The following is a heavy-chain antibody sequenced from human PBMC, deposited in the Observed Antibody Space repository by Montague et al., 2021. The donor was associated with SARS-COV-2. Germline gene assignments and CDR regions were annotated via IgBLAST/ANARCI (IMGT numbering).Heavy chain of an antibody. CDR3: ARPNYDILTGYYTVLDY. Sequence: PALVKPTQTFTLTCTFSGFSLSTSGMCVSWIRQPPGKALEWLALIDWDDDKYYSTSLKTRLTISKDTSKNQVVLTMTNMDPVDTATYYCARPNYDILTGYYTVLDYWGQGTLVTVSS. CDR2: IDWDDDK. D-gene: IGHD3-9*01. J-gene: IGHJ4*02. CDR1: GFSLSTSGMC. V-gene: IGHV2-70*01.